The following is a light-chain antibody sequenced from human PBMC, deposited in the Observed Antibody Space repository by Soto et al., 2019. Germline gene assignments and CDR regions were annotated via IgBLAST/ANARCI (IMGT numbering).Light chain of an antibody. J-gene: IGKJ1*01. CDR2: KAS. Sequence: DIQRTQSTSTLSASVGDRVTITCRASQSISTYLAWYQQKPGKAPKLLIYKASSLESGVPSRFSGSGSGTEFTLTISSLQPDDFATYYCQQYNSYRWTFGLGTKVDIK. CDR3: QQYNSYRWT. CDR1: QSISTY. V-gene: IGKV1-5*03.